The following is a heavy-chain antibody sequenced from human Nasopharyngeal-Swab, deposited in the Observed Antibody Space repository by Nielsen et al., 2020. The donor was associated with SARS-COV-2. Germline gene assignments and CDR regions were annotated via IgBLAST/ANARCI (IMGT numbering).Heavy chain of an antibody. Sequence: GGSLRLSRAASGFTFSSYAMSWVRQAPGKGLEWVSAISGSGGSTYYADSVKGRFTISRDNSKNTLYLQMNSLRAEDTAVYYCAKSALGIFGVVISFDYWGQGTLVTVSS. J-gene: IGHJ4*02. D-gene: IGHD3-3*01. CDR3: AKSALGIFGVVISFDY. V-gene: IGHV3-23*01. CDR2: ISGSGGST. CDR1: GFTFSSYA.